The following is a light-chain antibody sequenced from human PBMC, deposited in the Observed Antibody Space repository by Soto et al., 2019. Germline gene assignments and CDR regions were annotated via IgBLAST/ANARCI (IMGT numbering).Light chain of an antibody. Sequence: EIVLTQSPATLSLSPGERATLSCRASQSVNNFLAWYQQRPGQAPRLLMYEASNRATGVPARFSGSGSGTDFTLTISSLEPEDFAVYYCQQRSNWPITCGQGTRREIK. V-gene: IGKV3-11*01. CDR2: EAS. J-gene: IGKJ5*01. CDR1: QSVNNF. CDR3: QQRSNWPIT.